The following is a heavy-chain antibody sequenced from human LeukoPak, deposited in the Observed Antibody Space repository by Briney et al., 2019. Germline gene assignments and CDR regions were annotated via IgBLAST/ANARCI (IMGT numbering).Heavy chain of an antibody. CDR3: ASGREYYYDSSGYRDDY. CDR2: ISSSSSTI. D-gene: IGHD3-22*01. Sequence: PGGSLRLSCADSGFTFSSYSMNWVRQAPGKGLEWVSYISSSSSTIYYADSVKGRFTISRDNAKNSLYLQMNSLRAEDTAVYYCASGREYYYDSSGYRDDYWGQGTLVTVSS. CDR1: GFTFSSYS. V-gene: IGHV3-48*01. J-gene: IGHJ4*02.